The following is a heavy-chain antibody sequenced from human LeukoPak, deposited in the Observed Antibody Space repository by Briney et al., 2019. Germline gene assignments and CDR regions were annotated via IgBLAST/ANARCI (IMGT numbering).Heavy chain of an antibody. D-gene: IGHD1-1*01. V-gene: IGHV3-30-3*01. CDR2: ISYDGSNK. CDR3: AKGSAGLNWPRFYFDY. CDR1: GFTFSSYA. Sequence: GRSLRLSCAASGFTFSSYAMHWVRQAPGKGLEWVAVISYDGSNKYYADSVKGRFTISRDNSKDTLYLQMNSLRADDTAVYYCAKGSAGLNWPRFYFDYWGQGTLVTVSS. J-gene: IGHJ4*02.